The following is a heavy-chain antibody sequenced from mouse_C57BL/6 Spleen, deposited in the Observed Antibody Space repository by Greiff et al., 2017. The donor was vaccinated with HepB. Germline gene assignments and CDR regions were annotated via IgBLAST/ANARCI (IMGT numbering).Heavy chain of an antibody. Sequence: EVKLVESGGDLVKPGGSLKLSCAASGFTFSSYGMSWVRQTPDKRLEWVATISSGGSYTYYPDSVKGRFTISRDNAKNTLYLQMSSLKSEDTAMYYWAREGEYDYDRGAWVAYWGQGTLVTVSA. CDR3: AREGEYDYDRGAWVAY. CDR1: GFTFSSYG. D-gene: IGHD2-4*01. CDR2: ISSGGSYT. J-gene: IGHJ3*01. V-gene: IGHV5-6*02.